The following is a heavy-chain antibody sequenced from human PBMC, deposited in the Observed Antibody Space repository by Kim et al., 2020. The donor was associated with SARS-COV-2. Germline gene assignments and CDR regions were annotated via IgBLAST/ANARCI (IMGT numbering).Heavy chain of an antibody. D-gene: IGHD3-10*01. CDR2: YI. V-gene: IGHV3-21*01. CDR3: ARAPFGELDY. J-gene: IGHJ4*02. Sequence: YIYYADSVKGRFTISRDNAKNSLYLQMNSLRAEDTAVYYCARAPFGELDYWGQGTLVTVSS.